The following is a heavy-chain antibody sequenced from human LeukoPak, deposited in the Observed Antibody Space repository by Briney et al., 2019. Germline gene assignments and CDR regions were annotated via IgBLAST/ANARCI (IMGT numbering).Heavy chain of an antibody. J-gene: IGHJ4*02. CDR2: FDPEDGET. V-gene: IGHV1-24*01. D-gene: IGHD4-17*01. CDR3: ATDRVYGDYNY. Sequence: ASVKVSCKVSGYTLTELSMHWVRQAPGKGLEWMGGFDPEDGETIYAQKFQGRVTMTGDTSTDTAYMELSSLRSEDTAVYYCATDRVYGDYNYWGQGTLVTVSS. CDR1: GYTLTELS.